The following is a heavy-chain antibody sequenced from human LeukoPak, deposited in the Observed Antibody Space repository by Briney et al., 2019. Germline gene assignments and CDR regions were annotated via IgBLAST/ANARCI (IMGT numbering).Heavy chain of an antibody. CDR1: GGSISSYY. D-gene: IGHD3-10*01. Sequence: SETLSLTCTVSGGSISSYYWSWIRQPAGKGLEWIGRIYTSGSTNYNPSLKSRVTMSVDTSKNQFSLKLSSVTAADTAVYYCATDGMVRGPDAWFDSWGQGTLVTVSS. J-gene: IGHJ5*01. CDR3: ATDGMVRGPDAWFDS. V-gene: IGHV4-4*07. CDR2: IYTSGST.